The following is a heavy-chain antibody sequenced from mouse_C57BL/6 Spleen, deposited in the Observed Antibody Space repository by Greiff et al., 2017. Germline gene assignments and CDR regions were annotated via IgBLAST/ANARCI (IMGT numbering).Heavy chain of an antibody. CDR3: ARGDGNYVDYAMDY. CDR2: IDPNSGGT. J-gene: IGHJ4*01. V-gene: IGHV1-72*01. D-gene: IGHD2-1*01. Sequence: QVQLQQPGAELVKPGASVKLSCKASGYTFTSYWMHWVKQRPGRGLEWIGRIDPNSGGTKYNEKFKSKATLTVDKPSSTAYMQLSSLTSGDSAVYYCARGDGNYVDYAMDYWGQGTSVTVSS. CDR1: GYTFTSYW.